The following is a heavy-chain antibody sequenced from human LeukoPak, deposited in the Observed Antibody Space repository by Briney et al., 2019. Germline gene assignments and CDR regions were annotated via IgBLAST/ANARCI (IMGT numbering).Heavy chain of an antibody. Sequence: SETLSLTCTGSGGSISNYYWSWIRQSPVKGLEWIGYIYPSGSAFYNPSLESRVTISLDTSENHFSLNLRSVTAADTAVYYCARRNHYFYYMDVWGKGTTVTVSS. J-gene: IGHJ6*03. CDR2: IYPSGSA. CDR1: GGSISNYY. V-gene: IGHV4-4*09. CDR3: ARRNHYFYYMDV.